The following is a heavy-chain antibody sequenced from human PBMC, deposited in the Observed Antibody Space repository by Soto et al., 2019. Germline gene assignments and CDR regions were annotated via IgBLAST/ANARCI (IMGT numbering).Heavy chain of an antibody. CDR2: MNPNSGNT. CDR3: ARESSAAGTGWFDP. Sequence: QVQLVQSGAEVKKPGASVKVSCKASGYTFTSYDINWVRQATGQGLEWMGWMNPNSGNTGYAQKFQGRVTMTRNTSISTAYRDLSSLRSEGTAVYYCARESSAAGTGWFDPWGQGTLVTVSS. D-gene: IGHD6-13*01. J-gene: IGHJ5*02. V-gene: IGHV1-8*01. CDR1: GYTFTSYD.